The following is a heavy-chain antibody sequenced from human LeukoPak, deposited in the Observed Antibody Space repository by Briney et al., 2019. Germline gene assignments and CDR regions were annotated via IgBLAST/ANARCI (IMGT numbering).Heavy chain of an antibody. CDR1: GFTFSSYA. J-gene: IGHJ4*02. CDR2: ISDSGGST. D-gene: IGHD3-9*01. CDR3: AKQTGLNYDISH. V-gene: IGHV3-23*01. Sequence: GGSLRLSCAASGFTFSSYAMSWVRQAPGKGLEWVSRISDSGGSTYNADSVKGRFTISRDNSKNTLYLQMISLRAEDTAVYFCAKQTGLNYDISHWGQGTLVTVSS.